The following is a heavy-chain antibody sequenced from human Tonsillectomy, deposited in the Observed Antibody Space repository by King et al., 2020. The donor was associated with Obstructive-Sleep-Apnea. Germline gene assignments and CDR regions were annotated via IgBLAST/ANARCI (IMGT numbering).Heavy chain of an antibody. D-gene: IGHD1-26*01. V-gene: IGHV3-30-3*01. CDR3: TREAPRGSYLDY. CDR2: TSYDGSNK. CDR1: GFNFNSYA. J-gene: IGHJ4*02. Sequence: QLVQSGGGVVQPGRSLRLSCAASGFNFNSYAMHWVRQAPGKGLEWVTFTSYDGSNKYYADSVKGRFTISRDNSKSTLYLQMNSLRAEDTAVYYCTREAPRGSYLDYWGQGTLVTVSS.